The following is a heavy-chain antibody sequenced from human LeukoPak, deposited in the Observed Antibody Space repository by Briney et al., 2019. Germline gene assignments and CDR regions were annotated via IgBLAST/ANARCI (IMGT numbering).Heavy chain of an antibody. CDR2: ISSSGDTI. V-gene: IGHV3-48*03. J-gene: IGHJ3*02. CDR3: AREIVVVIADDAFDI. D-gene: IGHD2-21*01. Sequence: PGGSLRLSCAASGFTFSSYEMNWVRQAPGKGLEWVSYISSSGDTIYYADSVKGRFTISRDNAKNSLYLQMNSLRAEDTAVYYCAREIVVVIADDAFDIWGQGTMVTVSS. CDR1: GFTFSSYE.